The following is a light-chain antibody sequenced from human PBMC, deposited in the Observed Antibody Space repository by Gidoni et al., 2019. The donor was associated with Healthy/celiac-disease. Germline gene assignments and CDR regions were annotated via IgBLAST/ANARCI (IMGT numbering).Light chain of an antibody. V-gene: IGKV3-11*01. Sequence: EIVLPQSPATLSLSPGERATRSCRASQSVSSYVAWYQQKPGQAPRLLIYDASNRATGIPARFSGSGSGTDFTLTISSLEPEDFAVYYCQQRSNWPLLTFGGGTKVEIK. CDR2: DAS. J-gene: IGKJ4*01. CDR1: QSVSSY. CDR3: QQRSNWPLLT.